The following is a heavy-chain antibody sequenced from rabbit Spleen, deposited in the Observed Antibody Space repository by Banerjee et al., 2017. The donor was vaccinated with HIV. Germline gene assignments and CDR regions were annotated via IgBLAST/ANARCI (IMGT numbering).Heavy chain of an antibody. D-gene: IGHD8-1*01. CDR2: IDTGSSGFT. CDR3: ARDSGTSFSSYGMDL. V-gene: IGHV1S45*01. CDR1: GFSFSSSYW. Sequence: QEQLEESGGGLVQPEGSLTLTCTASGFSFSSSYWICWVRQAPGKGLEWIACIDTGSSGFTYFASWAKGRFTISKTSSTTVTLQVTSLTAADTATYFCARDSGTSFSSYGMDLWGPGTLVTVS. J-gene: IGHJ6*01.